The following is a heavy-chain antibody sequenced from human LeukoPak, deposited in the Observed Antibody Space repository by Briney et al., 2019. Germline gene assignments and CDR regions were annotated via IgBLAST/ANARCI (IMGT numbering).Heavy chain of an antibody. V-gene: IGHV3-7*01. CDR2: IKQDGSEK. CDR3: ARESLRFGDIDY. D-gene: IGHD3-10*01. Sequence: GGSLRLSCTASGFTFSTYWMSWVRHTPGKGLEWVANIKQDGSEKYYVDSVKGRFTISRDNAKNSLYLQMNSLRDEDTAVYYCARESLRFGDIDYWGQGTLVTVSS. J-gene: IGHJ4*02. CDR1: GFTFSTYW.